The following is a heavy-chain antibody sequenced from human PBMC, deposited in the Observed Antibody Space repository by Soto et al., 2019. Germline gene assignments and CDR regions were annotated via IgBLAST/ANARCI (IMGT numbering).Heavy chain of an antibody. V-gene: IGHV3-7*01. CDR3: ARGRADFWSGYWGHIDY. CDR1: GFTFSSYG. Sequence: ESLSLSCAASGFTFSSYGRSWVRQAPGKGLEWVANIKQDGSEKYYVDSVKGRFTISRDNAKNSLYLQMNSLRAEDTAVYYCARGRADFWSGYWGHIDYWGQGTLVTVSS. CDR2: IKQDGSEK. J-gene: IGHJ4*02. D-gene: IGHD3-3*01.